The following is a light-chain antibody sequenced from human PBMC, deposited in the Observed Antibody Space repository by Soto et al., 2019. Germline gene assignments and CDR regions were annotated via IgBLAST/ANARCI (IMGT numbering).Light chain of an antibody. CDR3: QQSYSTRLS. V-gene: IGKV1-39*01. CDR1: QSISTF. CDR2: GAS. J-gene: IGKJ4*01. Sequence: DIELTQSPSSLSASVGDRVTITCRASQSISTFLNWYQHKRGKAPKLLIHGASGLQSGVPFRFTGSGSGTDFSLTISGLQPEDSATYYCQQSYSTRLSFGGGTKVDIK.